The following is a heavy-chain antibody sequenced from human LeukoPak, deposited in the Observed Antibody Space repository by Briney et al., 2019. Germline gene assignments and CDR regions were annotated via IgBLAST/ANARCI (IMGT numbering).Heavy chain of an antibody. J-gene: IGHJ4*02. CDR1: GFTVSSNY. V-gene: IGHV3-53*01. CDR2: IYSGGNT. CDR3: ARDGGSGWSSAFFDY. D-gene: IGHD6-19*01. Sequence: GGSLRLSCAASGFTVSSNYMSWVRQAPGKGLECVSVIYSGGNTDYADSVKGRFTISRHNSKNTLYLQMSSLRADDTALYYCARDGGSGWSSAFFDYWGQGPLVPVSS.